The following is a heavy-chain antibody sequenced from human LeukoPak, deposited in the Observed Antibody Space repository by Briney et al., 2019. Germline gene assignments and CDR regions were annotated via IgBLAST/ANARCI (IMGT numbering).Heavy chain of an antibody. Sequence: GALRLSCAASGFTFSRYWMSWIRQPPGKGLEWIGYIYYSGSTNYNPSLKSRVTISVDTSKNQFSLKLSSVTAADTAVYYCARIYGSGSYYFDYWGQGTLVTVSS. CDR2: IYYSGST. J-gene: IGHJ4*02. CDR1: GFTFSRYW. CDR3: ARIYGSGSYYFDY. V-gene: IGHV4-59*01. D-gene: IGHD3-10*01.